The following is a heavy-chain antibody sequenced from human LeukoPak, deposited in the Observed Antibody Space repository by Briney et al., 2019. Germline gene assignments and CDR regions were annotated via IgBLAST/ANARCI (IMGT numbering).Heavy chain of an antibody. Sequence: PGESLKISCKVSGYILTNNWIGWVRQVPGKGLEWMGLIYPGYSDAKYSPSFQGQVTFSVDKSISTAYLQWSSLKASDTAMYYCARQGKVGARSNWFDPWGQGTLVTVSS. CDR1: GYILTNNW. CDR2: IYPGYSDA. CDR3: ARQGKVGARSNWFDP. V-gene: IGHV5-51*01. D-gene: IGHD1-26*01. J-gene: IGHJ5*02.